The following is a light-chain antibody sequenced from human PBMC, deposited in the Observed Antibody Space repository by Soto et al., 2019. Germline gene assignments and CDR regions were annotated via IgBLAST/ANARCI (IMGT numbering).Light chain of an antibody. V-gene: IGKV1-5*03. CDR2: EAS. Sequence: DIQMTQSPSTLSAPVGDRVTIACRASQSIDIWLAWYQQKPGKAPKLLIYEASTLDGGVPSRFSGSGSGTEFTLTISSLQPDDFATYYCQQYSSYSRAFGQGTKVEIK. CDR3: QQYSSYSRA. CDR1: QSIDIW. J-gene: IGKJ1*01.